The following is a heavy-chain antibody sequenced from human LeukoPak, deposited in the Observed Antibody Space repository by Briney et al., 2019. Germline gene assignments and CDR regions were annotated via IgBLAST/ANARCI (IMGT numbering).Heavy chain of an antibody. V-gene: IGHV4-39*02. CDR3: AKDPDSSSSDY. CDR2: IYYSGST. D-gene: IGHD6-13*01. Sequence: PSETLSLTCTVSGGSISSSSYYWGWIRQPPGKGLEWIGSIYYSGSTYYNPSLKSRVTISVDTSKNQFSLKLSSVTAADTAVYYCAKDPDSSSSDYWGQGTLVTVSS. CDR1: GGSISSSSYY. J-gene: IGHJ4*02.